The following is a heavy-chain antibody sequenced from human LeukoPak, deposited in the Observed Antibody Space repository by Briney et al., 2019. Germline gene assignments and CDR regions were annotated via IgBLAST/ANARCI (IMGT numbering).Heavy chain of an antibody. V-gene: IGHV3-21*01. CDR1: GFTFSSYG. D-gene: IGHD3-22*01. Sequence: GGSLRLSCAASGFTFSSYGMHWVRQAPGKGLEWVSSISSSSSYIYYADSVKGRFTISRDNAKNSLYLQMNSLRAEDTAVYYCARDEDSSGYCDYWGQGTLVTVSS. CDR3: ARDEDSSGYCDY. CDR2: ISSSSSYI. J-gene: IGHJ4*02.